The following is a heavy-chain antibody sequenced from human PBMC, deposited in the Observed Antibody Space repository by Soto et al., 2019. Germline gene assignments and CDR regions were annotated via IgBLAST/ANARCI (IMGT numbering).Heavy chain of an antibody. CDR3: ARDLHFTMRALLGY. CDR2: ISSSSSTI. Sequence: VGALRRSCSASGFTFSSYSMNWVRQAPGKGLEWVSYISSSSSTIYYADSVKGRFTISRDNAKNSLYLQMNSLRDEDTAVYYCARDLHFTMRALLGYWGQGTLVTVS. CDR1: GFTFSSYS. V-gene: IGHV3-48*02. D-gene: IGHD3-22*01. J-gene: IGHJ4*02.